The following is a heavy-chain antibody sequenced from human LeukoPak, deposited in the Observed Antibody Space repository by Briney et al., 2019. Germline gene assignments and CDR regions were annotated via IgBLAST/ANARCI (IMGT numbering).Heavy chain of an antibody. D-gene: IGHD4-23*01. CDR3: ARIIYGGNSSHAFDI. CDR2: IDWDDDK. Sequence: SGPALVKPTQTLTLTCTFSGFSLSTSGMCVSWIRQPPGKALEWLARIDWDDDKYYSTSLKTRLTISKDTSKNRVVLTMTNLDPVDTATYYCARIIYGGNSSHAFDIWGQGTMVTVSS. J-gene: IGHJ3*02. V-gene: IGHV2-70*11. CDR1: GFSLSTSGMC.